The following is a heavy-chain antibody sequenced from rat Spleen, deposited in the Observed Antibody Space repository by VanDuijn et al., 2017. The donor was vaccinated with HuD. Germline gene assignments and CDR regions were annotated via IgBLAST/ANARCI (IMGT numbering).Heavy chain of an antibody. CDR2: IVDDGSNT. CDR1: GFTFSNYD. J-gene: IGHJ3*01. V-gene: IGHV5-29*01. Sequence: EVQLVESGGGLAQPGRSLKLSCAASGFTFSNYDMAWVRQAPTKGLEWVAPIVDDGSNTFYRDSVKGRFTISRDNAKSTLYLQMDSLRSEDTGTYYCARLPGFAYWGRGALVTVSS. CDR3: ARLPGFAY.